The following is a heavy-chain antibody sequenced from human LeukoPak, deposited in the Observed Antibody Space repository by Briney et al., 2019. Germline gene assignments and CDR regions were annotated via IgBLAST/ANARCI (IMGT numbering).Heavy chain of an antibody. CDR2: ISTYNGNT. Sequence: DSVKVSCKASGYTFTSYGISWVRQAPGQGLEWMGWISTYNGNTNYAQKLQGRVTMTTDTSTSTAYMELRSLTFDDTAVYYCARGVPDRGYIGYDWGQGTLVTVSS. CDR3: ARGVPDRGYIGYD. D-gene: IGHD5-12*01. J-gene: IGHJ4*02. V-gene: IGHV1-18*01. CDR1: GYTFTSYG.